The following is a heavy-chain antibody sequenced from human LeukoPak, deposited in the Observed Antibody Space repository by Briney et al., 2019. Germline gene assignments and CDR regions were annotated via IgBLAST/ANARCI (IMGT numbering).Heavy chain of an antibody. Sequence: SETLSLTCTVSGGSISSYYWSWIRQPPGKGLEWIGYIYYSGSTNYNPSLKSRVSISVDTSKNQFSLKLSSVTAADTAVYYCARSMVNPCSFRFNWFDPWGQGTLVTVSS. J-gene: IGHJ5*02. CDR2: IYYSGST. CDR1: GGSISSYY. CDR3: ARSMVNPCSFRFNWFDP. D-gene: IGHD3-10*01. V-gene: IGHV4-59*08.